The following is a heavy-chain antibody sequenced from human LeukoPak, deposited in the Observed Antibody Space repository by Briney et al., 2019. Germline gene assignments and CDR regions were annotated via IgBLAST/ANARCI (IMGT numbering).Heavy chain of an antibody. CDR3: LRDIVVVPAADYYGMDV. CDR2: IYYSGST. J-gene: IGHJ6*02. Sequence: SETLSLTCTVSGGSISSSSYYWGWIRQPPGKGLEWIGSIYYSGSTYYNPSLKSRVTISVDTSKNQFSLKLSSVTAADTAVYYCLRDIVVVPAADYYGMDVWGQGTTVTVSS. CDR1: GGSISSSSYY. D-gene: IGHD2-2*01. V-gene: IGHV4-39*01.